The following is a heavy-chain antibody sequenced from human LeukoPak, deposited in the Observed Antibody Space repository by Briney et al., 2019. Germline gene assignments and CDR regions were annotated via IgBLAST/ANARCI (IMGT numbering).Heavy chain of an antibody. CDR2: VNHSGST. CDR1: GGSFSGYY. CDR3: AREMSPGAFDI. J-gene: IGHJ3*02. Sequence: PSETLSLTCAVYGGSFSGYYWSWIRQPPGKGLEWIGEVNHSGSTNYNPSLKSRVTISVDTSKNQFSPKLSSVTAADTAVYYCAREMSPGAFDIWGQGTMVTVSS. D-gene: IGHD5-24*01. V-gene: IGHV4-34*01.